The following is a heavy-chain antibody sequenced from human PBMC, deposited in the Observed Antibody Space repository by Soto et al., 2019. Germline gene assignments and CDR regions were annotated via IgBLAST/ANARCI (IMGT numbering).Heavy chain of an antibody. V-gene: IGHV4-34*01. CDR1: GGSFSGYY. D-gene: IGHD6-6*01. J-gene: IGHJ6*02. CDR2: INNSGST. CDR3: ARGRLSIAARPTKYYYYYGMDV. Sequence: QVQLQQWGAGLLKPSETLSLTCAVYGGSFSGYYWSWIRQPPGKGLEWIGEINNSGSTNYNPSLKSRVTISVDTSKNQFSLKLSSVTAADTAVYYCARGRLSIAARPTKYYYYYGMDVWGQGTTVTVSS.